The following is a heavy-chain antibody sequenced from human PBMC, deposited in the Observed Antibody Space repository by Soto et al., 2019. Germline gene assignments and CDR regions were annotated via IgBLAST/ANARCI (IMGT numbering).Heavy chain of an antibody. CDR2: IKSKTDGGTT. V-gene: IGHV3-15*01. CDR3: TTDRYHLEWLFFAY. CDR1: GFTFSNAW. J-gene: IGHJ4*02. Sequence: GGSLRLSCAASGFTFSNAWMSWVRQAPGKGLEWVGRIKSKTDGGTTDYAAPVKGRFTISRDDSKNTLYLQMNSLKTEDTAVYYCTTDRYHLEWLFFAYWGQGTLGTVSS. D-gene: IGHD3-3*01.